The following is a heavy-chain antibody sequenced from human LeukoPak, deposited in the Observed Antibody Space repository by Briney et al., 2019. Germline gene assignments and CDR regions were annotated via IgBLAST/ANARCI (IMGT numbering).Heavy chain of an antibody. Sequence: KTSETLSLTCAVYGASFSVYYWSWVRQPPGKGREWIGEINHSGSTNYNPSLKSRVTISVDTSKNQFSLKLSSVTAADAAVYYCARGSAAPHNWFDPWGQGTLVTVSS. V-gene: IGHV4-34*01. CDR3: ARGSAAPHNWFDP. CDR2: INHSGST. J-gene: IGHJ5*02. CDR1: GASFSVYY. D-gene: IGHD2-2*01.